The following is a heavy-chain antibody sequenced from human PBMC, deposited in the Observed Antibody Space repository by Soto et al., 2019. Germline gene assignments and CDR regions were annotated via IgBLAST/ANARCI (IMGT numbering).Heavy chain of an antibody. CDR3: ARFLRVTREDDY. J-gene: IGHJ4*02. D-gene: IGHD4-17*01. V-gene: IGHV1-18*01. CDR2: ISAYNGNT. Sequence: QIQLVQSGAEVKKPGASVKVSCKASGYTFTSYGISWVRQAPGQGLEWMGWISAYNGNTNYAQKFQGRVTMTTDTSTSTAYTELRSLRSDDTAIYYCARFLRVTREDDYWGQGTLVTVSS. CDR1: GYTFTSYG.